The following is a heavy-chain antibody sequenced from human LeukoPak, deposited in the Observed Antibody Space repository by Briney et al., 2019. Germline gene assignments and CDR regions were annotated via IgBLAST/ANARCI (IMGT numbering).Heavy chain of an antibody. J-gene: IGHJ4*02. D-gene: IGHD5-18*01. CDR3: ARDHRPGGETAKPPEV. CDR1: GFAFSTYA. CDR2: ISYDGSVK. V-gene: IGHV3-30-3*01. Sequence: PGGSLRLSCAASGFAFSTYAMHWVRQAPGKGLEWVAVISYDGSVKYYADSVKGRFTISRDNSKNTLYLQMNSLRSDTAVYYCARDHRPGGETAKPPEVWGQGTLVTVSS.